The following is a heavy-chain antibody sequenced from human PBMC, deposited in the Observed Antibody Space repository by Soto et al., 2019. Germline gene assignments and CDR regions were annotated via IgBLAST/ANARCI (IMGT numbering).Heavy chain of an antibody. J-gene: IGHJ3*02. CDR2: IDPSGGST. CDR1: GYTFTASY. Sequence: ASVKVSCKASGYTFTASYMHWVRQAPGQGLEWMGIIDPSGGSTSYSQKFQGRVTMTRDTSTSTVYMELNSLRSEDTAVFYCARDSGHYYRSDAFDKSGQGTRVTVSS. D-gene: IGHD1-26*01. CDR3: ARDSGHYYRSDAFDK. V-gene: IGHV1-46*01.